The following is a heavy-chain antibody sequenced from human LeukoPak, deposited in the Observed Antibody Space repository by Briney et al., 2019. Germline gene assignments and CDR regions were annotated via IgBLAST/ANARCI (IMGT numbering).Heavy chain of an antibody. Sequence: EASVKVSCKASGYTFSNYGISWVRQAPGQGLEWMAWISVCNGDTNYAQNFQGRVTLTTDTSTSTAYMELRSLRSDDTAVYYCARDLEVTGTTAGNWGQGTLVTVSS. CDR2: ISVCNGDT. J-gene: IGHJ4*02. D-gene: IGHD1-1*01. V-gene: IGHV1-18*01. CDR3: ARDLEVTGTTAGN. CDR1: GYTFSNYG.